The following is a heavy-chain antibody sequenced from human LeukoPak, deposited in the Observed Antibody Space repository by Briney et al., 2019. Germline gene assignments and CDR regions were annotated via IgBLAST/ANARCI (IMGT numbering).Heavy chain of an antibody. CDR1: GGSISSYY. CDR2: IYYSGST. Sequence: SETLSLTCTVSGGSISSYYWSWIRQPPGKGLEWIGYIYYSGSTNYNPPLKSRVTISVDTSKNQFSLKLSSVTAADTAVYYCARGDQLLWDNWFDPWGQGTPVTVSS. V-gene: IGHV4-59*01. J-gene: IGHJ5*02. D-gene: IGHD2-2*01. CDR3: ARGDQLLWDNWFDP.